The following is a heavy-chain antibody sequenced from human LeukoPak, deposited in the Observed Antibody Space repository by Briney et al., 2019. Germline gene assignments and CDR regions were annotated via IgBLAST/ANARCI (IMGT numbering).Heavy chain of an antibody. Sequence: GGSLRLSCAASGFTFSRYAMHWVRQAPGKGLEWVAVISYHGSNQYYADSMKGRFTISRDNSKSTLYLQMNSLRPEDTAVYYCASDPFDSSDYYPLDYWGQGTLVTVSS. J-gene: IGHJ4*02. CDR1: GFTFSRYA. CDR3: ASDPFDSSDYYPLDY. V-gene: IGHV3-30-3*01. D-gene: IGHD3-22*01. CDR2: ISYHGSNQ.